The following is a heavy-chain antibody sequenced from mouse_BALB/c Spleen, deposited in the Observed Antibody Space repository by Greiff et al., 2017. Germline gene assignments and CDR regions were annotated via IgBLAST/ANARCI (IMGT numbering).Heavy chain of an antibody. CDR2: ISSGGSYT. Sequence: DVHLVESGGGLVKPGGSLKLSCAASGFTFSSYTMSWVRQTPEKRLEWVATISSGGSYTYYPDSVKGRFTISRDNAKNTLYLQMSSLKSEDTAMYYCTRVGDYDVYAMDYWGQGTSVTVSS. J-gene: IGHJ4*01. D-gene: IGHD2-4*01. CDR1: GFTFSSYT. V-gene: IGHV5-6-4*01. CDR3: TRVGDYDVYAMDY.